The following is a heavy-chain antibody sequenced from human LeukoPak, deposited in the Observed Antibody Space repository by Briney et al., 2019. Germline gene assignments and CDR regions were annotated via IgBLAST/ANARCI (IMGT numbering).Heavy chain of an antibody. J-gene: IGHJ4*02. CDR3: ASVTGHSSVVV. CDR2: IIPIFGTA. V-gene: IGHV1-69*13. Sequence: ASVKVSCKASGGTFSSYAISWVRQAPGQGLEWMGGIIPIFGTANYAQKFQGRVTITADESTSTAYMELSSLRSEDTAVYYCASVTGHSSVVVWGQGTLSPSPQ. CDR1: GGTFSSYA. D-gene: IGHD5-18*01.